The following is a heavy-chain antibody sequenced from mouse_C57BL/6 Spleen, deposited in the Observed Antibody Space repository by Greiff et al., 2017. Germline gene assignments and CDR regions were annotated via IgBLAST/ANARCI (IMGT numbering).Heavy chain of an antibody. V-gene: IGHV5-6*02. J-gene: IGHJ2*01. Sequence: EVKLVESGGDLVKPGGSLKLSCAASGFTFSSYGMSWARQTPDKRLEWVATISSGGSYTYYPDSVKGRFTISRDNAKNTLYLQMSSLKSEDTAMYYCARQGLRNDFDYWGQGTTLTVSS. CDR2: ISSGGSYT. CDR3: ARQGLRNDFDY. CDR1: GFTFSSYG. D-gene: IGHD1-1*01.